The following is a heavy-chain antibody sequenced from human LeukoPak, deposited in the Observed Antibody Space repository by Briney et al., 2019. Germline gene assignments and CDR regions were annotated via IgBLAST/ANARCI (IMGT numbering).Heavy chain of an antibody. D-gene: IGHD2-2*02. CDR2: TSFDVSNK. Sequence: SGGSLRLSCAASGFTFRNYVIHWVRQAPGKGLEWVATTSFDVSNKYYADSVKGRFTISRDNSKNTLYLQMNSLRTEDTAVYSCARGYYTSTSCYNDYWGQGTLVTVSS. CDR1: GFTFRNYV. J-gene: IGHJ4*02. CDR3: ARGYYTSTSCYNDY. V-gene: IGHV3-30*04.